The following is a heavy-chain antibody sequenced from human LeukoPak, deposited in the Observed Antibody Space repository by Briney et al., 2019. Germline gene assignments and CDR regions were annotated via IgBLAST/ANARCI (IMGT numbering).Heavy chain of an antibody. D-gene: IGHD3-9*01. CDR1: GFTFSDYY. Sequence: GSLRLSCAASGFTFSDYYMSWIRQAPGQGLEWIGEINHSGSTNYNPSLKSRVTISVDTSKNQFSLKLNSVTAADTAAYYCARHVRFSDWLAPFDIWGQGTMVTVSS. CDR2: INHSGST. J-gene: IGHJ3*02. CDR3: ARHVRFSDWLAPFDI. V-gene: IGHV4-34*01.